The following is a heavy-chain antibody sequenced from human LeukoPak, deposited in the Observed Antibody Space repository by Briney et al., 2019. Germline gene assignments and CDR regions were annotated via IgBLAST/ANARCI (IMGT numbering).Heavy chain of an antibody. Sequence: SETLSLTCAVYGGSFSGYYWSWIRQPPGKGLEWIGEINHSGSTNYNPSLKSRVTISVDTSKNQFSLKLSSVTAADTAVYYCARTPDIPKHNRFDPWGQGTLVTVSS. CDR2: INHSGST. J-gene: IGHJ5*02. CDR1: GGSFSGYY. D-gene: IGHD3-9*01. CDR3: ARTPDIPKHNRFDP. V-gene: IGHV4-34*01.